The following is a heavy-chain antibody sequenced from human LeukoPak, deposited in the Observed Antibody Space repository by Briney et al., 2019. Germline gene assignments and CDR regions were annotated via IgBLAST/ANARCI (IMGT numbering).Heavy chain of an antibody. D-gene: IGHD6-19*01. CDR2: ISGSGGST. CDR1: GFTFRSYA. Sequence: GGSLRLSCAASGFTFRSYAMSWVRQAPGKGLEWVSAISGSGGSTYYADSVKGRFTISRDNSKNTLYLQMNSLRAEDTAVYYCANEVAGWEYFDLWGRGTLVTVSS. V-gene: IGHV3-23*01. CDR3: ANEVAGWEYFDL. J-gene: IGHJ2*01.